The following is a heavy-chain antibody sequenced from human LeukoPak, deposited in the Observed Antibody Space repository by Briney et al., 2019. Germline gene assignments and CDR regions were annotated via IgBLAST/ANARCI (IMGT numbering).Heavy chain of an antibody. CDR1: GGSISSYY. CDR2: ISYSGST. D-gene: IGHD6-13*01. V-gene: IGHV4-59*01. Sequence: PSETLSLTCTISGGSISSYYWSWIRQPPGKGLEYIGYISYSGSTNYNPSLKSRVTISVDTSKNQFSLKLSSVTAADTAVYYCATYSSSWYDYYYYMDVWGKGTTVTISS. CDR3: ATYSSSWYDYYYYMDV. J-gene: IGHJ6*03.